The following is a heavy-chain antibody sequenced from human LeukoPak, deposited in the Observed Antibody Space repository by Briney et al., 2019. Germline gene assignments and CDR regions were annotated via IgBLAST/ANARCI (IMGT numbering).Heavy chain of an antibody. CDR1: RYTVTTYD. V-gene: IGHV1-8*01. D-gene: IGHD5-24*01. J-gene: IGHJ4*02. CDR3: ARELRRDDN. Sequence: GASVNVSCKASRYTVTTYDINGVRQAAGQGREGMGWVNPNRGKTVYTQEFQGRVTMTIDTSISTAYMELTSLRSEDTALYYCARELRRDDNWGQGTLVTVSS. CDR2: VNPNRGKT.